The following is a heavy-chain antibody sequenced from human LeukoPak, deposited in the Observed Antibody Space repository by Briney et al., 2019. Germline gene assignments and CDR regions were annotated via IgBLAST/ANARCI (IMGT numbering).Heavy chain of an antibody. CDR3: ARGGSATDAFDI. Sequence: GGSLRLSCAASGFTVSSNYMSWVRQAPGKGLEWVSVIYSGGSTYYADSVKGRFTISRDNAKNSLYLQMNSLRAEDTAVYYCARGGSATDAFDIWGQGTMVTVSS. J-gene: IGHJ3*02. CDR2: IYSGGST. CDR1: GFTVSSNY. V-gene: IGHV3-53*01. D-gene: IGHD1-26*01.